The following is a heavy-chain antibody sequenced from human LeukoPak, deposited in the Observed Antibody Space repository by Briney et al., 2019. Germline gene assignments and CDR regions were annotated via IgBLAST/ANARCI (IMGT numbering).Heavy chain of an antibody. V-gene: IGHV4-59*01. CDR3: ARVRFYDTTGYSTSYYLDY. J-gene: IGHJ4*02. CDR1: GGPIIASY. D-gene: IGHD3-22*01. CDR2: THYSGTG. Sequence: SETLSLTCAVSGGPIIASYWSWIRQPPGKGLEWIGYTHYSGTGNYNPALKSRVTISIDTSKNRFSLRLTSVTAADTAVYYCARVRFYDTTGYSTSYYLDYWGQGALVTVSS.